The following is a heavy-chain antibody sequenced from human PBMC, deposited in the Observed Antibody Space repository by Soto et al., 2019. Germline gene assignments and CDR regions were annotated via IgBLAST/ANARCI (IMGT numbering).Heavy chain of an antibody. V-gene: IGHV4-4*02. CDR3: ASVRGGYYYAMDV. CDR1: GGSISSSNW. J-gene: IGHJ6*02. Sequence: QVQLQESGPGLVKPSGTLSLTCAVSGGSISSSNWWSWVRQPPGKGLEWIGEIYHSGSTNYNPSLKRRATXSXDXXKHQFSLKLSAVTAADTAVYYCASVRGGYYYAMDVWGQGTTVTVSS. D-gene: IGHD3-10*02. CDR2: IYHSGST.